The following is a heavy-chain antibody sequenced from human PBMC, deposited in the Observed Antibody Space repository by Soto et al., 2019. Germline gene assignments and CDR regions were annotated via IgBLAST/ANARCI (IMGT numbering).Heavy chain of an antibody. CDR1: GGSISNYY. CDR2: IYYSGIP. CDR3: ARHVPYTSGWYDY. J-gene: IGHJ4*02. V-gene: IGHV4-59*08. Sequence: PSETLSLTCTVSGGSISNYYWSWIRQPPGKGLEWIGYIYYSGIPYYNPSLKSRVTISVDTSKNQFSLNLSSVTAADTAVYYCARHVPYTSGWYDYSGQGTLVTVSS. D-gene: IGHD6-19*01.